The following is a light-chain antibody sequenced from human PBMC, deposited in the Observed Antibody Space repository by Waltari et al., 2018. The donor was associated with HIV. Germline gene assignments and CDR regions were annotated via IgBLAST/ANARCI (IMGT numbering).Light chain of an antibody. V-gene: IGLV2-8*01. Sequence: QSALTQPPSASGSPGQSVTISCAGTSSDIGLYNFVSWYQHHPGKAPKLMISEVSRRPSGVPARFSGSNSGNTSSLTVSGLQAEDEAAYYCFSYAGNNYLLFGGGTKLTVL. CDR1: SSDIGLYNF. CDR3: FSYAGNNYLL. J-gene: IGLJ2*01. CDR2: EVS.